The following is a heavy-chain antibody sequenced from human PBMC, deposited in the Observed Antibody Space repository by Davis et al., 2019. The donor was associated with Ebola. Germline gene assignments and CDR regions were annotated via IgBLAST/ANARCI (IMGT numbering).Heavy chain of an antibody. CDR2: IHHSGST. Sequence: SETLSLTCTVSGGSISNYYWSWIRQPPGKGLEWIGYIHHSGSTKYNPSLESRVTISVDTSKNQISLSLTSVTAADSAIYYLARDKPVVITTVEAFDLWGQGTMVTVSS. V-gene: IGHV4-59*01. CDR1: GGSISNYY. D-gene: IGHD3-22*01. CDR3: ARDKPVVITTVEAFDL. J-gene: IGHJ3*01.